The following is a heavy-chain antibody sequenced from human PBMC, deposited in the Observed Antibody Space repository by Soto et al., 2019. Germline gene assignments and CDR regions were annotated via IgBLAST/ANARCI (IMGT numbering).Heavy chain of an antibody. V-gene: IGHV3-48*02. CDR3: ARDGVRNFDY. CDR2: IATSTATI. D-gene: IGHD3-16*01. CDR1: GFSFSNYG. Sequence: GGSLRLSCATSGFSFSNYGMNWVRQAPGKGLEWVSYIATSTATIYYADSVKGRFTISRDNAKNSLYLQMNSLRDEDTAVYYCARDGVRNFDYWGQGTLVTVSS. J-gene: IGHJ4*02.